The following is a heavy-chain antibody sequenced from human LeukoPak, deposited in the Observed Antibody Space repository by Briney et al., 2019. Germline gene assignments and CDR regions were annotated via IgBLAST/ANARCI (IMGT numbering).Heavy chain of an antibody. V-gene: IGHV4-4*07. CDR1: GGSISSYY. CDR3: ARGRLRYFDWPIPQETHAFDI. Sequence: SETLSLTCTVSGGSISSYYWSWIRQPAGKGLEWIGRIYTSGGTNYNPSLKSRVTMSVDTSKNQFSLKLSSVTAADTAVYYCARGRLRYFDWPIPQETHAFDIWGQGTMVTVSS. J-gene: IGHJ3*02. CDR2: IYTSGGT. D-gene: IGHD3-9*01.